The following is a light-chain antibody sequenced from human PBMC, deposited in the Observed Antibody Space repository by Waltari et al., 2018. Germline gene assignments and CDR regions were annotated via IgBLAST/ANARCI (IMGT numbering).Light chain of an antibody. CDR1: QDIGRW. CDR2: AAS. J-gene: IGKJ2*01. V-gene: IGKV1-12*01. Sequence: DIQMIQSPSSVSASLGDRVTITCRASQDIGRWLAWYQHKPGRAPNLLIFAASSLQNRVPSRFSGSGSGTYFTLTINSLQPEDFATYYCQQTNTFPFTFGQGTKLEIK. CDR3: QQTNTFPFT.